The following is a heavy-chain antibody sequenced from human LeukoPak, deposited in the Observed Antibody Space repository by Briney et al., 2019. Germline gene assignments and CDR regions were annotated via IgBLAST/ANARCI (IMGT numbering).Heavy chain of an antibody. CDR2: ISYDGSNK. D-gene: IGHD2-15*01. CDR1: GFTFSSYG. CDR3: ARALVVVAATPDY. J-gene: IGHJ4*02. V-gene: IGHV3-30*19. Sequence: GGSLRLSCAASGFTFSSYGIHWVRQAPGKGLEWVAVISYDGSNKYYADSVKGRFTISRDNSKNTLYLQMNSLRAEDTAVYYCARALVVVAATPDYWGQGTLVTVSS.